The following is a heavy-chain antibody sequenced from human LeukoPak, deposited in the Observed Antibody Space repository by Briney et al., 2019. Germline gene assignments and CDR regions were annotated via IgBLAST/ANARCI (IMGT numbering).Heavy chain of an antibody. J-gene: IGHJ4*02. CDR3: TRLSKYSSSWYDDY. Sequence: GGSVRLSCAASGFTFSRSAMHGVRQASGKGLEGVGRIRSKANSYATAYAASVKGRFTISRDDSKNTAYLQMNSLTTEDTAVYYCTRLSKYSSSWYDDYWGQGTMVTVSS. V-gene: IGHV3-73*01. D-gene: IGHD6-13*01. CDR1: GFTFSRSA. CDR2: IRSKANSYAT.